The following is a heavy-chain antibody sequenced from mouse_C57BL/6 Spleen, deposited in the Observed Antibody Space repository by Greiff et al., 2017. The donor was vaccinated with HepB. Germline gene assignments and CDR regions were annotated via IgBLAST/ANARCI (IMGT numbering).Heavy chain of an antibody. J-gene: IGHJ2*01. CDR1: GYTFTDYY. D-gene: IGHD2-2*01. V-gene: IGHV1-26*01. CDR2: INPNNGGT. Sequence: EVQLQQSGPELVKPGASVKISCKASGYTFTDYYMNWVKQSHGKSLEWIGDINPNNGGTSYNQKFKGKATLTVDKSSSTAYMELRSLTSEDSAVYYCARGGYASDFDYWGQGTTLTVSS. CDR3: ARGGYASDFDY.